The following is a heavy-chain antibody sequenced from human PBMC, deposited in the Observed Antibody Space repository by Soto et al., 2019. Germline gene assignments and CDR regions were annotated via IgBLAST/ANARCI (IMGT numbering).Heavy chain of an antibody. CDR3: ARDKEVRFLEWLSNYYYYGMDV. Sequence: PGGSLRLSCAASGFTFSSYAMHWVRQAPGKGLEWVAVISYDGSNKYYADSVKGRFTISRDNSKNTLYLQMNSLRAEDTAVYYCARDKEVRFLEWLSNYYYYGMDVWGQGTTVTVSS. CDR1: GFTFSSYA. V-gene: IGHV3-30-3*01. D-gene: IGHD3-3*01. CDR2: ISYDGSNK. J-gene: IGHJ6*02.